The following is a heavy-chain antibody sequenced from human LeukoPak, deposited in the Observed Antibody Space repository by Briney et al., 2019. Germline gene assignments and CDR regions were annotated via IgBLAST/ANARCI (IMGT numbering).Heavy chain of an antibody. Sequence: ASVKVSCKASGYTFTSYYMHWVRQAPGQGLEWMGRINPNSGGTNYAQKFQGRVTMTRDTSISTAYMELSRLRSDDTAVYYCARDSEWKHIDYWGQGTLVTASS. J-gene: IGHJ4*02. V-gene: IGHV1-2*06. D-gene: IGHD5-18*01. CDR3: ARDSEWKHIDY. CDR1: GYTFTSYY. CDR2: INPNSGGT.